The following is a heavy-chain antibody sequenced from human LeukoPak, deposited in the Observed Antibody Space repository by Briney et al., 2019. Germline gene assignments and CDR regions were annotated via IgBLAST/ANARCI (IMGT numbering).Heavy chain of an antibody. CDR2: IYYSGST. CDR3: ARVERLVWSNAFDI. V-gene: IGHV4-39*01. Sequence: PSETLSLTCTVSGGSISSSSYYWGWIRQPPGKGLEWIGSIYYSGSTYYNPSLKSQVTISVDTSKNQFSLKLSSVTAADTAVYYCARVERLVWSNAFDIWGQGTMVTVSS. CDR1: GGSISSSSYY. D-gene: IGHD2-21*01. J-gene: IGHJ3*02.